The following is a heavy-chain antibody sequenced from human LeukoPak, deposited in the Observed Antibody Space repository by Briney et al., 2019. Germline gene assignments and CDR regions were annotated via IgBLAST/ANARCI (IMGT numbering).Heavy chain of an antibody. D-gene: IGHD5-18*01. J-gene: IGHJ4*02. CDR2: INPNSGGT. V-gene: IGHV1-2*02. CDR3: AIDTAVGGFDY. CDR1: GYTFTSYG. Sequence: ASVKVSCKASGYTFTSYGISWVRQAPGQGLEWMGWINPNSGGTNYAQKFQGRVTMTRDTSISTAYMELSRLRSDDTAVYYCAIDTAVGGFDYWGQGTLVTVSS.